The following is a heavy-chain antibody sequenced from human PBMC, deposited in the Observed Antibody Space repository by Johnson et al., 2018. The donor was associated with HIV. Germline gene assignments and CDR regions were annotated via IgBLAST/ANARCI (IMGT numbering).Heavy chain of an antibody. CDR1: GFTFSSYD. V-gene: IGHV3-13*01. CDR3: ARDRSRGCRHCGFDI. Sequence: VQLVESGGGVVQPGRSLRLSCAASGFTFSSYDMHWVRQATGKGLEWVSAIGTAGDTYYPGSVKGRFTISRDNAKNSLYLQMNSLRAEDTALYYCARDRSRGCRHCGFDIWGQGTMVTVSS. CDR2: IGTAGDT. D-gene: IGHD6-19*01. J-gene: IGHJ3*02.